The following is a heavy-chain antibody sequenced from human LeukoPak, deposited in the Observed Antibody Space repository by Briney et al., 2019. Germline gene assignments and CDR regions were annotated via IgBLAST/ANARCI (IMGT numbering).Heavy chain of an antibody. CDR2: IKQDGSEK. CDR1: GFTFSSYA. D-gene: IGHD6-13*01. Sequence: PGGSLRLSCAASGFTFSSYAMSWVRQAPGKGLEWVANIKQDGSEKYYVDSVKGRFTISRDNAKNSLYLQMNSLRAEDTAVYYCARLTRAAAGTGVGNWFDPWGQGTLVTVPS. CDR3: ARLTRAAAGTGVGNWFDP. J-gene: IGHJ5*02. V-gene: IGHV3-7*01.